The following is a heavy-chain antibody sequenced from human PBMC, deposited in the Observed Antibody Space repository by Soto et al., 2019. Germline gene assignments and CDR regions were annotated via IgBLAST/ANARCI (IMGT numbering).Heavy chain of an antibody. CDR3: TKVTWLDI. J-gene: IGHJ3*02. D-gene: IGHD6-19*01. V-gene: IGHV3-23*01. CDR2: ISVSDPDT. Sequence: EVQLLESGGGLVQPGGSLRLSCAASGFTFGSHDMSWVRQAPGKVLEWVSSISVSDPDTYYADSVKGRFTLSRDISKNTLFLQMDSLRAEDTALYYCTKVTWLDIWGQGTMVTVSS. CDR1: GFTFGSHD.